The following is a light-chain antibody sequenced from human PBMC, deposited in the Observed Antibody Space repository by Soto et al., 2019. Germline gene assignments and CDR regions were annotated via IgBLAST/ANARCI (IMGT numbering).Light chain of an antibody. Sequence: QSALTHPASVSGSPGQSITISCTGASSDVGGYNYVSWYQQHPGKAPKLIIYEVSDRPSGVSNRFSGSKSGNTASLTISGLQPEDEADYYCTSYTIRSTYVFGTGTKVTVL. CDR1: SSDVGGYNY. J-gene: IGLJ1*01. CDR3: TSYTIRSTYV. CDR2: EVS. V-gene: IGLV2-14*01.